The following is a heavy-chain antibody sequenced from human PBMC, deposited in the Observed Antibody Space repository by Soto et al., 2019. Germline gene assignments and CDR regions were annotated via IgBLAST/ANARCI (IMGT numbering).Heavy chain of an antibody. J-gene: IGHJ6*01. CDR1: GGSISSGGYS. D-gene: IGHD5-18*01. CDR3: ARGSYGYYYYGMDV. CDR2: IYHGGST. Sequence: SETLSLTCAVSGGSISSGGYSWSWIRQPPGKGLEWIGYIYHGGSTYYNPSLKSRVTISVDRSKNQFSLKLSSVTAADTAVYSCARGSYGYYYYGMDVWGQGTTVTVSS. V-gene: IGHV4-30-2*01.